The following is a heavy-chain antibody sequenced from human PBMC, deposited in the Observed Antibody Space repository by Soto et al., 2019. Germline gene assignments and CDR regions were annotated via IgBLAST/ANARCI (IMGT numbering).Heavy chain of an antibody. V-gene: IGHV3-23*05. CDR3: TKEHSIITDSGFDP. D-gene: IGHD3-22*01. J-gene: IGHJ5*02. Sequence: GGSLRLSCAASGFTFSNHAMSWVRQAPGTGLEWVSAIDGGGTKTYYADSVKGRFTISRDNSMNTLYLQMDSLRAEDTAIYYCTKEHSIITDSGFDPWGQGTLVTVSS. CDR2: IDGGGTKT. CDR1: GFTFSNHA.